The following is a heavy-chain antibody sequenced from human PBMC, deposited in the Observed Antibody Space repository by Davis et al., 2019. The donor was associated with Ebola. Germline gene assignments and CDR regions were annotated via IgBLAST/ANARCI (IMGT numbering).Heavy chain of an antibody. CDR3: ASATRGGLGYCIGGTCYQGGNWFDP. CDR1: GFTFSQYW. V-gene: IGHV3-7*03. Sequence: GESLKISCAASGFTFSQYWMSWVRQAPGKGLEWVANIKQDESETYYVDSVKGRFTISRDNAKNSLYLQMNSLRVEDTAVYYCASATRGGLGYCIGGTCYQGGNWFDPWGQGTLVTVSS. CDR2: IKQDESET. J-gene: IGHJ5*02. D-gene: IGHD2-15*01.